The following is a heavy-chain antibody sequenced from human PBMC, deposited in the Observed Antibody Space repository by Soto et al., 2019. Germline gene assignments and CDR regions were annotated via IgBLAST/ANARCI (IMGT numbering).Heavy chain of an antibody. D-gene: IGHD6-13*01. CDR1: GGTFSSYA. Sequence: SVKVSCKASGGTFSSYAISWVRQAPGQGLEWMGGIIPIFGTANYAQKFQGRVTITADESTSTAYMELSSLRSEDTAVYYCARITKAAAGTDYFDYWGQGTLVTVSS. CDR3: ARITKAAAGTDYFDY. CDR2: IIPIFGTA. J-gene: IGHJ4*02. V-gene: IGHV1-69*13.